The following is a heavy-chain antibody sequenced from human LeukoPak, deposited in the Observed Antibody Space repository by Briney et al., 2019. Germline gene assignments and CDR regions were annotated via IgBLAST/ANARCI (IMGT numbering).Heavy chain of an antibody. CDR2: IYHSGST. CDR3: ARRIANYYDSSGYYRNWFDP. Sequence: SETLSLTCGVSGYSVSSGYYWGWIRQPPGKGLEWIGGIYHSGSTYYNPSLKSRVIISVDTSKNQFSLRLSSVTAADTAVYNCARRIANYYDSSGYYRNWFDPWGQGTLVTVSS. CDR1: GYSVSSGYY. V-gene: IGHV4-38-2*01. J-gene: IGHJ5*02. D-gene: IGHD3-22*01.